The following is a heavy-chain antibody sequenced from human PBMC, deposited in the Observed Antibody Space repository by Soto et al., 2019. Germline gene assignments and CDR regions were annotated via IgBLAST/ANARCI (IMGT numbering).Heavy chain of an antibody. D-gene: IGHD5-12*01. CDR3: ARSVVRVATAVNAFDL. CDR1: GFTFTTXT. V-gene: IGHV3-21*01. Sequence: QLVESGGGQVKPGDSLRLSXAAXGFTFTTXTMNWLRQAPGRGLEWVSSISSSSTYIFYADSVRGRFTISRDNAKNSLSLQVASLKAEDTAVYYCARSVVRVATAVNAFDLWGQGTLVTVSS. CDR2: ISSSSTYI. J-gene: IGHJ3*01.